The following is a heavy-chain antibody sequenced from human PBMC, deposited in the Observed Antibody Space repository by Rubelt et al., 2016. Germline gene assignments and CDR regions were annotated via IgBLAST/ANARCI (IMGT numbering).Heavy chain of an antibody. D-gene: IGHD6-13*01. V-gene: IGHV3-23*04. CDR2: ISGSGDST. Sequence: EVQLVESGGGLVQPGGSLRLSCAASGFIFGSHWMHWVRRPGKGLVWVSAISGSGDSTYYADSVKGRFTISRDNAKNSLSLQINSLRDDDTAVYYWARSSTCDYWGQGTLVTVSS. CDR1: GFIFGSHW. J-gene: IGHJ4*02. CDR3: ARSSTCDY.